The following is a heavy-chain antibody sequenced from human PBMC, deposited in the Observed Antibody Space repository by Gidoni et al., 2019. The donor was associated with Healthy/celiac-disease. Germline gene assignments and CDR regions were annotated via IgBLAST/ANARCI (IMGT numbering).Heavy chain of an antibody. V-gene: IGHV3-33*01. CDR1: GFTFRRYG. J-gene: IGHJ3*02. CDR2: IWYDGSNI. Sequence: QVQLVESGGHVVKTERSLRLSCDASGFTFRRYGMPWGRQAPGKGLEWVAIIWYDGSNIYYADSVKGRFTISRDNSKNTLYLQMNSVRAEDTAVYYCARSKSVWVLLKAFDIWGQGTMVTVSS. D-gene: IGHD3-22*01. CDR3: ARSKSVWVLLKAFDI.